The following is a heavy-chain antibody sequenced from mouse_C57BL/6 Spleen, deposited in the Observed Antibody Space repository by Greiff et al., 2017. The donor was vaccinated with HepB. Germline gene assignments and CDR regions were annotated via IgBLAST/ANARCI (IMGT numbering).Heavy chain of an antibody. Sequence: DVHLVESEVGLVQPGSSMKLSCTASGFTFSDYYMAWVRQVPEKGLEWVANINYDGSSTYYLDSLKSRFIISRDNAKNILYLQMSSLKSEDTATYYCARLYDYDNYYAMDYWGQGTSVTVSS. CDR3: ARLYDYDNYYAMDY. J-gene: IGHJ4*01. D-gene: IGHD2-4*01. V-gene: IGHV5-16*01. CDR2: INYDGSST. CDR1: GFTFSDYY.